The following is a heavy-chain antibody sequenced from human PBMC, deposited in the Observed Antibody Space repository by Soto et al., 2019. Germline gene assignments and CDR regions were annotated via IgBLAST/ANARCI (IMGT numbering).Heavy chain of an antibody. J-gene: IGHJ4*02. CDR2: IYYSGST. CDR1: GGSISSSSYY. CDR3: ARRQSSSWYGL. V-gene: IGHV4-39*01. D-gene: IGHD6-13*01. Sequence: QLQLQESGPGLVKPSETLSLTCTVSGGSISSSSYYWGWIRQPPGKGLEWIGSIYYSGSTYYNPSLKRRVTISVDTAKNPLSLTLSSVTAADTAVYYCARRQSSSWYGLWGQGTLVTVSS.